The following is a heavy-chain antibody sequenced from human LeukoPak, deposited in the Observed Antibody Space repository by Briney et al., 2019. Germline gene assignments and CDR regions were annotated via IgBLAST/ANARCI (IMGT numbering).Heavy chain of an antibody. Sequence: GGSLRLSCAVSGFPLSSYAMSWVRQAPGKGLEWVSATSSSDAGTYYADSVRGRFTISRDNSKNTLYLQMNSLRAEDAAVYYCAKPKGLWAFDYWGQGILVTVSS. CDR3: AKPKGLWAFDY. J-gene: IGHJ4*02. CDR2: TSSSDAGT. V-gene: IGHV3-23*01. D-gene: IGHD3-16*01. CDR1: GFPLSSYA.